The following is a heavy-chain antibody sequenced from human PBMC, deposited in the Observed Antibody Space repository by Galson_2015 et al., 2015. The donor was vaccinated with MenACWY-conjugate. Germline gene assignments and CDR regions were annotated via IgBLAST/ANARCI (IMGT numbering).Heavy chain of an antibody. V-gene: IGHV3-23*01. Sequence: SLRLSCAASGFTFSIYAMSWVRQAPGKGLEWVSGISGTGGTTYYADSVRGRFTISRDNSKNTLYLQMNTLRAEDTAVYYCAKYLPKKIIVVGDAFDMWGLGTMVTVSS. CDR1: GFTFSIYA. CDR3: AKYLPKKIIVVGDAFDM. CDR2: ISGTGGTT. J-gene: IGHJ3*02. D-gene: IGHD3-22*01.